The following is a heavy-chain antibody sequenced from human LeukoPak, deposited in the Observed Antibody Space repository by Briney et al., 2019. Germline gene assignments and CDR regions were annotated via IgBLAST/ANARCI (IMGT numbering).Heavy chain of an antibody. Sequence: GGSLRLSCVASGFTFSNYWMHWVRHAPGKGLVWVSRINNDGSNTNYADSVKGRFTISRDNSKNTLYLQMNSLRAEDTAVYYCAKGLYYYDSSPFDYWGQGTLVTVSS. J-gene: IGHJ4*02. V-gene: IGHV3-74*01. CDR2: INNDGSNT. D-gene: IGHD3-22*01. CDR3: AKGLYYYDSSPFDY. CDR1: GFTFSNYW.